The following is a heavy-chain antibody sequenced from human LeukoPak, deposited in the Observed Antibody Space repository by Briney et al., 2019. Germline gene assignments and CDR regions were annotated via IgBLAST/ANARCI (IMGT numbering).Heavy chain of an antibody. V-gene: IGHV4-31*03. CDR1: GGSIRSGGHY. CDR3: ASARSGAVAATVLDY. D-gene: IGHD6-19*01. Sequence: SETLSLTCTVSGGSIRSGGHYWTWIRQVPGKGLEWIGYSYYSGSTDYNSSLKSRVTISVGTSKNQFSLKLSSVTAADTAVYYCASARSGAVAATVLDYWGQGTLVTVSS. CDR2: SYYSGST. J-gene: IGHJ4*02.